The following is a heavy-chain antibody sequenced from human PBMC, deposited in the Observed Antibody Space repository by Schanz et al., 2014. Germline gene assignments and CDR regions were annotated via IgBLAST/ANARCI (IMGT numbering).Heavy chain of an antibody. CDR3: AKDAENTAMITDYFDY. Sequence: EVQLVESGGGLVQPGGSLRLSCGVSGFTFRGYAMSWVRQAPGRGLEWVSIISGSGGNTYYADAVRGRFTISRDNSKTTVYLQMNSLRAEDTAVYYCAKDAENTAMITDYFDYWGQGTLVTVSS. CDR2: ISGSGGNT. CDR1: GFTFRGYA. V-gene: IGHV3-23*04. J-gene: IGHJ4*02. D-gene: IGHD5-18*01.